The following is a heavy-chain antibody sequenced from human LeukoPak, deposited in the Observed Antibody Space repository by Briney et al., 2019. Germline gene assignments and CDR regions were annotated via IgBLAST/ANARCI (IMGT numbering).Heavy chain of an antibody. V-gene: IGHV4-59*08. Sequence: SETLSLTCTVSGCSISSYYWSWIRQPPGQGLEWIGYIYYSGSTIYNPSLKSRVTISVDTSNNQFSLKLSSVTAADTAIYYWSIRITPQTNTSNWYASGWFDPWGQGTLVTVSS. D-gene: IGHD6-13*01. CDR2: IYYSGST. CDR1: GCSISSYY. J-gene: IGHJ5*02. CDR3: SIRITPQTNTSNWYASGWFDP.